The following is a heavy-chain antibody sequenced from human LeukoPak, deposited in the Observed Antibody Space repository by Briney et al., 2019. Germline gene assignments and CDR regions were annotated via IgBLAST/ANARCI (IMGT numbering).Heavy chain of an antibody. D-gene: IGHD2-21*02. Sequence: PGGSLRLSCAASGFTFSSYAMHWVRQAPGKGLEWVAVISYDGSNKYYADSVKGRFTISRDNSKNTLYLQMNSLRAEDTAVYYCARLYCGGDCYSGSYFDSWTIFDYWGQGTLVTVSS. J-gene: IGHJ4*02. CDR2: ISYDGSNK. CDR1: GFTFSSYA. V-gene: IGHV3-30-3*01. CDR3: ARLYCGGDCYSGSYFDSWTIFDY.